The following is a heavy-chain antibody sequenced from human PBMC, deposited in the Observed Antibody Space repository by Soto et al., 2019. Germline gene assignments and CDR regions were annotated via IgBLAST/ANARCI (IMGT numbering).Heavy chain of an antibody. CDR3: VKDWYSSSWYSAFDI. V-gene: IGHV3-64D*08. CDR2: ISSNGGST. D-gene: IGHD6-13*01. Sequence: GGSLRLSCSASGFTFSSYAMHWVRQAPGKGLEYVSAISSNGGSTYYADSVKGRFTISRDNSKNTLYLQMSSLRAEDTAVYYCVKDWYSSSWYSAFDIWGQGTMVTVSS. CDR1: GFTFSSYA. J-gene: IGHJ3*02.